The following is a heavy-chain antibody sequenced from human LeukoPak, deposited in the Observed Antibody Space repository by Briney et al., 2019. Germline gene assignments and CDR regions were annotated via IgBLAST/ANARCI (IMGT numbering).Heavy chain of an antibody. CDR1: GGSISSGSYY. V-gene: IGHV4-61*02. Sequence: SQTLSLTCTVSGGSISSGSYYWSWIRQPAGKGLEWIGRIYTSGSTNYNPSLKSRVTISVDTSKNQFSLKLSSVTAADTAVYYCARRPPGAPFDYWGQGTLVTVSS. CDR2: IYTSGST. J-gene: IGHJ4*02. D-gene: IGHD3-10*01. CDR3: ARRPPGAPFDY.